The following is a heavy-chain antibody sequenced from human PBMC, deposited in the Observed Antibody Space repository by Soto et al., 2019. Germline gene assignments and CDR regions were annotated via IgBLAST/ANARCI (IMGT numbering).Heavy chain of an antibody. J-gene: IGHJ4*02. CDR3: AAGPMIGGYYYFDY. D-gene: IGHD2-21*01. CDR2: IVVGSGNT. V-gene: IGHV1-58*01. CDR1: GFTFTISA. Sequence: GASVKVSCKASGFTFTISAVQGVRQSRVQRLEWIGWIVVGSGNTNYAQKFQERVTITRDMSTSTAYMEPSSLRSEDTAVYYCAAGPMIGGYYYFDYWGQGTLVTVSS.